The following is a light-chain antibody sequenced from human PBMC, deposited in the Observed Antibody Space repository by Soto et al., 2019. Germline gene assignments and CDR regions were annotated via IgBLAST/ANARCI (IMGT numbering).Light chain of an antibody. V-gene: IGLV1-40*01. CDR1: SSNIGAGYD. CDR3: QSYDSSLSVV. Sequence: QAVVTPPPSVSGAPGQRVTISCTGSSSNIGAGYDVHWYQQLPGTAPKLLIYGNSNRPSGVPDRFSGSKSGTSASLAITGLQAEDEADYYFQSYDSSLSVVFGGGTKLTVL. CDR2: GNS. J-gene: IGLJ2*01.